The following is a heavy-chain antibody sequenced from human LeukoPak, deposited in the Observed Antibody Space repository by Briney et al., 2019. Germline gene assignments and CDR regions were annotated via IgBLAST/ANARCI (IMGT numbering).Heavy chain of an antibody. CDR1: GFTSSGYA. V-gene: IGHV3-48*03. Sequence: GGSLRLSCAASGFTSSGYAMNWVRQAPGKGLEWLSYISTTGSTTYYADSVKGRFTISRDNAKNSLYLQMNSLRAEDTAVYYCAKSDPYGDSLIEIWGQGALVTVSS. CDR3: AKSDPYGDSLIEI. J-gene: IGHJ4*02. D-gene: IGHD4-17*01. CDR2: ISTTGSTT.